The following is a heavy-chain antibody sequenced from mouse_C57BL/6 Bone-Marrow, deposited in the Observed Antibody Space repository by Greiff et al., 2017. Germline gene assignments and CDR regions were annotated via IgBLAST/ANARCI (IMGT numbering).Heavy chain of an antibody. CDR2: IDPSDSET. CDR3: ARRAQGRGAMDY. V-gene: IGHV1-52*01. Sequence: QVQLQQPGAELVRPGSSVKLSCKASGYTFTSYWMHWVKQRPIQGLEWIGNIDPSDSETHYNQKFKDKATLTVDKSSSTAYMQLSRLTSEDSAVYYCARRAQGRGAMDYWGQGTSVTVSS. J-gene: IGHJ4*01. D-gene: IGHD3-2*02. CDR1: GYTFTSYW.